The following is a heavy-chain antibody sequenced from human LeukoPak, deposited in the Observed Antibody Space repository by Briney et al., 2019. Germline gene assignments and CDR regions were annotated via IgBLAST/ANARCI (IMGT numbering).Heavy chain of an antibody. V-gene: IGHV1-46*01. CDR1: GYTFTSYY. J-gene: IGHJ5*02. Sequence: ASVKVSCKASGYTFTSYYMHWVRQTPGQGLEWMGIINPSGGSTSYAQKFQGRVTMTRDVSTSTVYMELSSLRSEDTAVYYCARGRQLVPKSQNWFDPWGQGTLVTVSS. D-gene: IGHD6-13*01. CDR3: ARGRQLVPKSQNWFDP. CDR2: INPSGGST.